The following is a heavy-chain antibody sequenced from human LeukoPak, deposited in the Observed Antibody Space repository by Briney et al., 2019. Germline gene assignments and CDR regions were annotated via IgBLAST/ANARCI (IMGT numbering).Heavy chain of an antibody. CDR1: GFTFSSYS. V-gene: IGHV3-21*01. CDR3: ARELSQSYYGMDV. D-gene: IGHD5/OR15-5a*01. CDR2: ISSSSSYI. J-gene: IGHJ6*02. Sequence: PGGSLRLSCAASGFTFSSYSMNWVRQAPGKGLEWVSSISSSSSYIYYADSVKGRFTISRDNAKNSLYLQMNSLRAEDTAVYYCARELSQSYYGMDVWGQGTTVTVSS.